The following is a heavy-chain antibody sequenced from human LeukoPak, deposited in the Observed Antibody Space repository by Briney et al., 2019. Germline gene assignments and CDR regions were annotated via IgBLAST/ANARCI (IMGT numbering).Heavy chain of an antibody. J-gene: IGHJ5*02. Sequence: GGSLRLSCAASGFTFSSHSMKWVRQAPGEGLEWVSSISSSSSYIHYADSVKGRFIISRDNAKNSLYLQMISLRAEDTAVYYCARGGAPYCSSTSCYEDRFDPWGQGTLVTVSS. CDR2: ISSSSSYI. CDR3: ARGGAPYCSSTSCYEDRFDP. CDR1: GFTFSSHS. D-gene: IGHD2-2*01. V-gene: IGHV3-21*04.